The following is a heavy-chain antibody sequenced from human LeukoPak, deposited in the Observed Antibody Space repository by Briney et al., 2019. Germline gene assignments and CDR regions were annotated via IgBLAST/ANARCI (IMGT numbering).Heavy chain of an antibody. CDR3: ARALGDSGSYLFDY. CDR1: GFTFSSYA. V-gene: IGHV3-64D*06. J-gene: IGHJ4*02. Sequence: PGGSLRLSCSASGFTFSSYAMHWVRQAPGKGLEYVSAISSNGGSTYYADSVKGRFTISRDNSKNTLYLQMSSLRAEDTAVYYCARALGDSGSYLFDYWGQGTLVTVSS. D-gene: IGHD1-26*01. CDR2: ISSNGGST.